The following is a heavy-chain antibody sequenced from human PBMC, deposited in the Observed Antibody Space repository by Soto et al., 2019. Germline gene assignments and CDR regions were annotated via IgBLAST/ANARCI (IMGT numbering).Heavy chain of an antibody. V-gene: IGHV4-4*02. CDR3: ARKAWPRLNY. J-gene: IGHJ4*02. CDR1: GGSITASVW. Sequence: QLRLQESGPGLVKPSETLSLTCSISGGSITASVWWTWVRLTPEKGLQWIGEVFHTGSVNYNPSLPSRLTISVDKSMGQFSLRLTSVTAADTAVYYCARKAWPRLNYWAQGALVTVSS. CDR2: VFHTGSV.